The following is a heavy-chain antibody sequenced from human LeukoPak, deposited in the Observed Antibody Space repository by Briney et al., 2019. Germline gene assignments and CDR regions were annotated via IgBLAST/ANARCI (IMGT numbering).Heavy chain of an antibody. V-gene: IGHV3-23*01. CDR1: GFTFSSYS. J-gene: IGHJ4*02. CDR2: SSGPSGNT. Sequence: PGGYLRLSCAASGFTFSSYSMNWVRQAAGKGLEWVSGSSGPSGNTYYADSVKGRFTISRDSSKNTLYLQMNSLRVDDAAVYYCARGSGFFLDFDYWGQGTLVTVSS. D-gene: IGHD3-22*01. CDR3: ARGSGFFLDFDY.